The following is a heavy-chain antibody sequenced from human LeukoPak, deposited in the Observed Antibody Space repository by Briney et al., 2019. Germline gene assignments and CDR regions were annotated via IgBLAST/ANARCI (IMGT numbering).Heavy chain of an antibody. CDR2: ISSSASTI. CDR3: AKDFDWLFNY. D-gene: IGHD3-9*01. Sequence: KPGGSLRLSCAASGFTFSDYYMNWIRQAPGKGLEWISSISSSASTIYYADSVKGRFTISRDNAKNSLYLQMNSLRAEDTAVYYCAKDFDWLFNYWGQGTLVTVSS. V-gene: IGHV3-11*04. CDR1: GFTFSDYY. J-gene: IGHJ4*02.